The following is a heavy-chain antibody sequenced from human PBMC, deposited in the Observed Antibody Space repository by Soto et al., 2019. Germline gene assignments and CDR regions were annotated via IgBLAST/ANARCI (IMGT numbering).Heavy chain of an antibody. V-gene: IGHV3-30-3*01. D-gene: IGHD4-17*01. CDR3: ASTVGDFDPYFDY. CDR2: ISYDGSKK. J-gene: IGHJ4*02. Sequence: QVQLVESGGGVVQPGKSLRLSCAASGFTLSDFAMHWVRQAPGKGLEWVAVISYDGSKKYFADSVKGRFTISRDNSNNTLYLQMNSLRADDRAVYYWASTVGDFDPYFDYWGQGTLVTVSS. CDR1: GFTLSDFA.